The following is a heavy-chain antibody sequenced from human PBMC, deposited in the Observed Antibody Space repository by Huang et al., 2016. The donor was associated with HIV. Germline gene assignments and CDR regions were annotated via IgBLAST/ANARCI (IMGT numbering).Heavy chain of an antibody. V-gene: IGHV3-30*18. Sequence: QVQLVESGGGVVQPGRSLRISCAASGFTFSSYGMHWVRQAVGEGVWWVEVITYDTKTKSYADSVEGRFSISRDNSKTTVYLQLNSLRVEDTAVYYCAKGGSAAAVLDFWGQGTLVTVSS. CDR1: GFTFSSYG. CDR2: ITYDTKTK. CDR3: AKGGSAAAVLDF. D-gene: IGHD6-13*01. J-gene: IGHJ4*02.